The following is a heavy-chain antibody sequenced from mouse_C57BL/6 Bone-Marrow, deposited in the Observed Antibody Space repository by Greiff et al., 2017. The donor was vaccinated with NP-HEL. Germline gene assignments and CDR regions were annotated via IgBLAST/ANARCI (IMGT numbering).Heavy chain of an antibody. CDR1: GFTFSSYA. D-gene: IGHD2-4*01. J-gene: IGHJ3*01. CDR2: ISDGGSYT. V-gene: IGHV5-4*03. CDR3: ARGGIYYDYDGGFAY. Sequence: DVKLVESGGGLVKPGGSLKLSCAASGFTFSSYAMSWVRQTPEKRLEWVATISDGGSYTYYPDNAKNNLYLQMSHLKSEDTAMYYCARGGIYYDYDGGFAYWGQGTLVTVSA.